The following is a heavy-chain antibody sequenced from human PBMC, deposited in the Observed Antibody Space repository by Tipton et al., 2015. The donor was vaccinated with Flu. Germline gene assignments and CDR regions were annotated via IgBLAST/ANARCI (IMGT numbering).Heavy chain of an antibody. J-gene: IGHJ4*02. D-gene: IGHD1-1*01. CDR2: IHYSGSP. CDR1: GYSMRSDYF. V-gene: IGHV4-38-2*02. CDR3: ARKVTNWNYIDY. Sequence: TLSLTCTVSGYSMRSDYFWGWIRQPPGKGLEWIGNIHYSGSPHYNPSLKSRVTISIDTSKHQFSLKLSSVTAADTAMYYCARKVTNWNYIDYWGQGTLVTVSS.